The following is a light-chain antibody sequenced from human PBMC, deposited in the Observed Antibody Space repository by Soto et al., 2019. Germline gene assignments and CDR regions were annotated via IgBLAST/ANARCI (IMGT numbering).Light chain of an antibody. CDR2: EVR. CDR3: SSYTSSSTAV. J-gene: IGLJ1*01. CDR1: SSDVGDYNY. V-gene: IGLV2-14*01. Sequence: QSVVTQPASMSGSPGQSITISCTGTSSDVGDYNYVSWYQQPPGKAPKLIIYEVRSRPSGVSNRFSGSKSGNTASLTISGLQAEDEADYYCSSYTSSSTAVFGTGTKVTVL.